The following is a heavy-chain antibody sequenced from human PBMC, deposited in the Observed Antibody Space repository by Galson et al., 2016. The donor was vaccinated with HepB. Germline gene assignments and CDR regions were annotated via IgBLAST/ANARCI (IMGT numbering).Heavy chain of an antibody. J-gene: IGHJ4*02. V-gene: IGHV3-64D*06. CDR1: GFTFSSYA. Sequence: SLRLSCAASGFTFSSYAMHWVRQAPGKGVVYVSSISSNGDSTYYTDSVKGRFTISRDNSKNTLNLQMSSLRAEDTAVYYCARVRSSWYYFDYWGQGTLVTVSS. CDR2: ISSNGDST. CDR3: ARVRSSWYYFDY. D-gene: IGHD6-13*01.